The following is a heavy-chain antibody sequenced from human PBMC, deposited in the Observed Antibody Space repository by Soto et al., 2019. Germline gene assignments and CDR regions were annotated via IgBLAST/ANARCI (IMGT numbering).Heavy chain of an antibody. Sequence: QVQLQESGPGLVKPSQTLSLTCTVSGGSISSGGYYWRWIRQHPGKGLEWIGYIYYSGSTYYNPSLKSRVTISVDTSKNQFSLKLSSVTAADTAVYYCARGPPYSSGWYFDYWGQGTLVTVSS. D-gene: IGHD6-19*01. CDR2: IYYSGST. CDR1: GGSISSGGYY. V-gene: IGHV4-31*03. J-gene: IGHJ4*02. CDR3: ARGPPYSSGWYFDY.